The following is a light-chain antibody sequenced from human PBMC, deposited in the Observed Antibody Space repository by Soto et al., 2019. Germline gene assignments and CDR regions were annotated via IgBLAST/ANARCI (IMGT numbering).Light chain of an antibody. CDR2: DVT. CDR1: SSDVGGYNY. V-gene: IGLV2-11*01. CDR3: SSYAGSYTLV. Sequence: QSALTQPRSVSGSPGQSVTISYTGTSSDVGGYNYVSWYQQHPGKAPKLMIYDVTKRPSGVPDRFSGSKSGNTASLIISGLQAEDEADYYCSSYAGSYTLVFGGGTKLTVL. J-gene: IGLJ2*01.